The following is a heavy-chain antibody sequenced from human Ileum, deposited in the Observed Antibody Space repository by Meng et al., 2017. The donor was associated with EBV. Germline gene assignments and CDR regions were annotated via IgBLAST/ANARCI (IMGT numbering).Heavy chain of an antibody. Sequence: QGQLEESGPGLVKPSGPLSLTCTVSGASSSSDIWWSWVRQPPGKGLEWIGEVYHRGDTNYNPSLKSRVDISVDKSKNQFYLSLFSVTAADTAVYYCGRDQGRELINHWGQGTLVTVSS. CDR1: GASSSSDIW. CDR2: VYHRGDT. V-gene: IGHV4-4*02. D-gene: IGHD1-7*01. J-gene: IGHJ4*02. CDR3: GRDQGRELINH.